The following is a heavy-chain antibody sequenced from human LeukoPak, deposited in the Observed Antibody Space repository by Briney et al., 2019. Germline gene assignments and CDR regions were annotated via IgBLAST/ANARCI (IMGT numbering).Heavy chain of an antibody. D-gene: IGHD3-3*01. J-gene: IGHJ4*02. CDR2: INHSGST. CDR3: ARGAIFGVVYY. V-gene: IGHV4-34*01. CDR1: GGSFSGYY. Sequence: PSETLSLTCAVYGGSFSGYYWSWIRQPPGKGLEWIGEINHSGSTNHNPSLKSRVTISVDTSKNQFSLKLSSVTAADTAVYYCARGAIFGVVYYWGQGTLVTVSS.